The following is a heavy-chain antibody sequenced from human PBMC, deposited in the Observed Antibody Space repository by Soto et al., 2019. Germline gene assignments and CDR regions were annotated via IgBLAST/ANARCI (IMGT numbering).Heavy chain of an antibody. Sequence: SETLSLTCTVSGGSIGSSSYYWGWIRQPPGKGLEWIGSIYYSGSTYYNPSLKSRVTISVDTSKNQFSLKLSSVTAADTAVYYCARHVGSPLYYYYYGMDVWGQGTTVTVSS. V-gene: IGHV4-39*01. CDR3: ARHVGSPLYYYYYGMDV. D-gene: IGHD2-15*01. J-gene: IGHJ6*02. CDR2: IYYSGST. CDR1: GGSIGSSSYY.